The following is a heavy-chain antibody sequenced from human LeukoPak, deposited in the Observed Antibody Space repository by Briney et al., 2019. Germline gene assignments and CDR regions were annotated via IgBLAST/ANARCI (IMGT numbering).Heavy chain of an antibody. CDR3: ARDLNSGVYHWYYYGMDV. Sequence: SETLSHTCTLSGGSLRSCFWSWIRQPAAKGVRWMGRIYTSGSTNYNPSLKRRVTMSVDTSKHHFTLKLRSATAADTAVYYCARDLNSGVYHWYYYGMDVWGQGTTVTVSS. D-gene: IGHD2-15*01. CDR2: IYTSGST. V-gene: IGHV4-4*07. CDR1: GGSLRSCF. J-gene: IGHJ6*02.